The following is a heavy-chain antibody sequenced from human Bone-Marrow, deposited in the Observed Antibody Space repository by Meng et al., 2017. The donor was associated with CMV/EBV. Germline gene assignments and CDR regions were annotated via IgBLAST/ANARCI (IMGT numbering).Heavy chain of an antibody. D-gene: IGHD5-12*01. CDR3: ARGPYSGYDRGWFDP. Sequence: ASVKVSCKASGGTFSSYAISWVRQAPGQGLEWMGWINPNSGGTNYAQKLQGRVTMTRDTSISTAYMELSRLRSDDTAVYYCARGPYSGYDRGWFDPWGQGTLVTVSS. CDR1: GGTFSSYA. V-gene: IGHV1-2*02. CDR2: INPNSGGT. J-gene: IGHJ5*02.